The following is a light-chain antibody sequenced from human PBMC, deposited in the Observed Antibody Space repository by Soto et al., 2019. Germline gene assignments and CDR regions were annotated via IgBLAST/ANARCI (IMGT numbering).Light chain of an antibody. CDR1: QSISSW. V-gene: IGKV1-5*01. CDR2: DAS. Sequence: DIQMTQSPSTLSASVGDGVTITCRASQSISSWLAWYQQKPGKAPKLLIYDASSLESGVPSRFSGSGSGTEFTLTISSLRPEDFTTYYCQRLNSYPITFGQGTRLEIK. J-gene: IGKJ5*01. CDR3: QRLNSYPIT.